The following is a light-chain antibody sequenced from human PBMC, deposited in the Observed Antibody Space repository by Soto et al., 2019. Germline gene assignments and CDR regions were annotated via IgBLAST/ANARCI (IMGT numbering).Light chain of an antibody. V-gene: IGKV1-33*01. CDR1: QNINNY. CDR2: DAS. Sequence: DIQLTQSPSFLSASVGDRVTITCQASQNINNYLNSYQQKPGRAPKLLIYDASNLEAGVPSRFRGSGSGTDFTFTISRLQPEDIATYYCQQYANLPTFGQGTRLEIK. J-gene: IGKJ5*01. CDR3: QQYANLPT.